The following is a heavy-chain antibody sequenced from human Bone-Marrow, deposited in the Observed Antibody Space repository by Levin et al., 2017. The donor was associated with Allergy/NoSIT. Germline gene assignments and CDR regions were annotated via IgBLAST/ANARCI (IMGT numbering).Heavy chain of an antibody. Sequence: SQTLSLTCTVSGGSISSSSYYWGWIRQPPGKGLEWIGSIYYSGSTYYNPSLKSRVTISVDTSKNQFSLKLSSVTAADTAVYYCARRTYYDFWSGLAIADGMDVWGQGTTVTVSS. CDR3: ARRTYYDFWSGLAIADGMDV. V-gene: IGHV4-39*01. CDR2: IYYSGST. J-gene: IGHJ6*02. CDR1: GGSISSSSYY. D-gene: IGHD3-3*01.